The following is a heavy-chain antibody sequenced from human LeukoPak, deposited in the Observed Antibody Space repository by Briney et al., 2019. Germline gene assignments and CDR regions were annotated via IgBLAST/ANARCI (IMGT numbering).Heavy chain of an antibody. V-gene: IGHV4-59*01. CDR3: AKITFDALDI. CDR2: VYYDGST. Sequence: SETLSLTCTVSGDSIYSYYWSWLRQLPGKGLEWIAYVYYDGSTNYNPSLKSRVKLAVDTSKNQVSLNLSSVTAADTAVYYCAKITFDALDIWGQGTMVSVSS. D-gene: IGHD5-24*01. CDR1: GDSIYSYY. J-gene: IGHJ3*02.